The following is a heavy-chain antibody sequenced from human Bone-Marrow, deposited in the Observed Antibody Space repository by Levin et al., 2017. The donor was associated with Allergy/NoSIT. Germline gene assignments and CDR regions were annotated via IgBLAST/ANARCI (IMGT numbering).Heavy chain of an antibody. CDR3: ARDPGWQDGLPRDAFDI. D-gene: IGHD5-24*01. CDR1: GGSINSYY. Sequence: PSETLSLTCTVSGGSINSYYWTWIRQPAGKGLEWIGHIFTNMMTNYNPSFRSRVTMSIDTSKNQFSLNLKSVTAADTAVYYCARDPGWQDGLPRDAFDIWGQGRMVIVSS. J-gene: IGHJ3*02. V-gene: IGHV4-4*07. CDR2: IFTNMMT.